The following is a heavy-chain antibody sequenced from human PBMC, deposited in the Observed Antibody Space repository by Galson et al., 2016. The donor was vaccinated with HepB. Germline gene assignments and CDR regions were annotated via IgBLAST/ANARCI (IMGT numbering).Heavy chain of an antibody. CDR3: ARVGLGYSSSLPDS. J-gene: IGHJ5*01. V-gene: IGHV3-30*03. Sequence: SLRLSCAASGFAFSSYGIHWVRQAPGKGLEWVAVVSYGGNYKYYADSVKGRFTISRDNSKNILYLQMNSLRADDTALYFCARVGLGYSSSLPDSWGQGIMVIVSS. CDR1: GFAFSSYG. D-gene: IGHD6-6*01. CDR2: VSYGGNYK.